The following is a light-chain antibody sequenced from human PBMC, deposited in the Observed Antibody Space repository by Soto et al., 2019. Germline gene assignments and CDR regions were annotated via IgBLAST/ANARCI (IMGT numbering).Light chain of an antibody. V-gene: IGLV2-8*01. Sequence: QSALTRPPSASGSPGQSVSIACTGTSRDVGGQNYVSWYQQHPGKAPKLIIYAVSNRPSGVPDRFSGSKSGNTASLTISGLRAEDEAAYYCCSHAGNNTYVFGTGTKVTVL. CDR1: SRDVGGQNY. J-gene: IGLJ1*01. CDR2: AVS. CDR3: CSHAGNNTYV.